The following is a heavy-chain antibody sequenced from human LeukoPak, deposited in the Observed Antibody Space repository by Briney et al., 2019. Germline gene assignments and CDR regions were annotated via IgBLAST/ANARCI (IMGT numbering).Heavy chain of an antibody. J-gene: IGHJ4*02. CDR3: ASFQWLRYFDF. D-gene: IGHD5-12*01. V-gene: IGHV3-11*01. CDR2: ISSSGNIV. CDR1: GFTFSDYY. Sequence: GGSLRLSCAASGFTFSDYYMSWIRQAPGKGLEWVSYISSSGNIVYYTDSVKGRFTISRDNAKNSLFLQMNSLRAEDTAVYFCASFQWLRYFDFWGQGTLVTVSS.